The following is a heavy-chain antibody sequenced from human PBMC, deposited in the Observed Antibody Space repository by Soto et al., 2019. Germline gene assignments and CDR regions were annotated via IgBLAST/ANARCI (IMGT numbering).Heavy chain of an antibody. Sequence: QVQLQQWGAGLLKPSETLSLTCAVYGGSFSGYYWSWIRQPPGKGLEWIGELNHSGSTNYNPSLKSRVTISVDTYKNQFSLKLSSVIAADTAVYYCARSGSVVVAAIVRGARRFDPWGQGTLVTVSS. J-gene: IGHJ5*02. CDR2: LNHSGST. V-gene: IGHV4-34*01. CDR3: ARSGSVVVAAIVRGARRFDP. D-gene: IGHD2-15*01. CDR1: GGSFSGYY.